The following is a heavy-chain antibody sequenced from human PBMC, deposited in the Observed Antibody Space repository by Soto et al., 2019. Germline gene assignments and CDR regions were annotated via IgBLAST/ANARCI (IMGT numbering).Heavy chain of an antibody. J-gene: IGHJ4*02. CDR3: AKGGLTTVPPLT. Sequence: QVQLQQRGAGLLKPSETLSLTCPLYGGSFRDYCWSWIRQPPGKGLEWIGEINRSGRTNYNPSLKSRVTISVDTSKNQFFLRLSSVTAADTAIYYGAKGGLTTVPPLTWCRGTLVTVSS. CDR1: GGSFRDYC. D-gene: IGHD4-17*01. CDR2: INRSGRT. V-gene: IGHV4-34*01.